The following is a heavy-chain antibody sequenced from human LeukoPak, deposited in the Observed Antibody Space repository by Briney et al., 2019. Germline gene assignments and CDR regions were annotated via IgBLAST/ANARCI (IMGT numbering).Heavy chain of an antibody. CDR2: ISSSSTYI. D-gene: IGHD1-20*01. J-gene: IGHJ4*02. V-gene: IGHV3-21*01. CDR3: ARETYNWNDVDY. CDR1: GFSFSSYN. Sequence: PGGSLRLFCGASGFSFSSYNMNGVRHARGKGREGVSYISSSSTYIYYADSVRGRFTISRDNAKNSLYLQMNSRRAEDTAVYYCARETYNWNDVDYWGQGTLVTVSS.